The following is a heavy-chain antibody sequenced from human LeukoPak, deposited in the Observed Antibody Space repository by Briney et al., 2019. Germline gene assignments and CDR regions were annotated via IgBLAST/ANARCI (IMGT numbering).Heavy chain of an antibody. J-gene: IGHJ4*02. CDR3: ARSNGHFDS. D-gene: IGHD2-8*01. V-gene: IGHV3-48*01. CDR2: ITGTTNII. CDR1: GFTFSPYG. Sequence: GGPLRLSCAASGFTFSPYGMNWVRQTPGKGLEWLSYITGTTNIIYYADSVKGRFTISRDNAKNSLYLQMNSLRAEDTAVYYCARSNGHFDSWGQGTLVTVSS.